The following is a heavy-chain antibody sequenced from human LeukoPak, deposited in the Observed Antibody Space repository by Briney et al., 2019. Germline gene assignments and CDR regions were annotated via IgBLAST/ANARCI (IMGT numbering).Heavy chain of an antibody. CDR1: GYSFTRYW. V-gene: IGHV5-51*01. Sequence: GEPLKISCKGCGYSFTRYWIGWVRQMPGKGLEWLGIIYPTDSDTRYSPSFEGQVTVSADKSTSTAYLQWRSLKASDTAVYYCARQNSWGTAAPVRPFDYWRQGTLVTVSS. CDR3: ARQNSWGTAAPVRPFDY. J-gene: IGHJ4*02. D-gene: IGHD6-13*01. CDR2: IYPTDSDT.